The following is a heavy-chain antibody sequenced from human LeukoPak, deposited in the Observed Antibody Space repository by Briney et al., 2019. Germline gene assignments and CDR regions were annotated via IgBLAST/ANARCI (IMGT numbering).Heavy chain of an antibody. CDR3: ARLTPSPPYYDDTSAYYVRFDS. CDR2: ISSSSSYI. Sequence: GGSLRLSCAASGFTFSSYSMNWVRQAPGKGLEGVSSISSSSSYIYYADSVKGRFTISRDNAKNSLYLQMNSLRAEDTAVYYCARLTPSPPYYDDTSAYYVRFDSWGLGTQVTVSS. D-gene: IGHD3-22*01. CDR1: GFTFSSYS. V-gene: IGHV3-21*01. J-gene: IGHJ5*01.